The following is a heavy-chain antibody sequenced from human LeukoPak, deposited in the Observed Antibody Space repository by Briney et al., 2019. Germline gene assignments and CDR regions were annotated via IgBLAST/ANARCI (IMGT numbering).Heavy chain of an antibody. CDR1: GGTFSSYA. CDR3: ARGIAVAGPTGANWFDP. J-gene: IGHJ5*02. CDR2: IIPIFGTA. Sequence: SVKVSCKASGGTFSSYAISWVRQAPGQGPEWMGGIIPIFGTANYAQKFQGRVTITADESTSTAYMELSSLRSEDTAVYYCARGIAVAGPTGANWFDPWGQGTLVTVSS. D-gene: IGHD6-19*01. V-gene: IGHV1-69*01.